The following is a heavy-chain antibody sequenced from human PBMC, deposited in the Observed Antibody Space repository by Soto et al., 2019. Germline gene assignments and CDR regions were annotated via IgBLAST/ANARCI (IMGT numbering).Heavy chain of an antibody. V-gene: IGHV2-70*11. CDR2: IDWDDDK. CDR1: GFSLSTSGMC. Sequence: GSGPTLVNPTQTLTLTCTFSGFSLSTSGMCVSWIRQPPGKALEWLARIDWDDDKYYSTSLKTRLTISKDTSKNQVVLTMTNMDPVDTATYYCARTENRGYYYDSSDAFDIWGQGTMVTVSS. D-gene: IGHD3-22*01. J-gene: IGHJ3*02. CDR3: ARTENRGYYYDSSDAFDI.